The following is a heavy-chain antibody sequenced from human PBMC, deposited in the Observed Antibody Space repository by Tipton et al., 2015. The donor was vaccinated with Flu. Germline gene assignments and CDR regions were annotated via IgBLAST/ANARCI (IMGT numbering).Heavy chain of an antibody. J-gene: IGHJ6*02. CDR3: ARVTYYYDSSGYYYGMDV. CDR2: IYSGGST. Sequence: AVSGFTVSSNYMSWVRQVPGKGLEWVSVIYSGGSTYYADSVKGRFTISRDNSKNTLYLQINSLRAEDTAVYYCARVTYYYDSSGYYYGMDVWGQGTTVTVSS. V-gene: IGHV3-53*01. CDR1: GFTVSSNY. D-gene: IGHD3-22*01.